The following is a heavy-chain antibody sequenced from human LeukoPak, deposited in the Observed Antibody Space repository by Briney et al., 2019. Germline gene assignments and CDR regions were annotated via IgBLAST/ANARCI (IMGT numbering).Heavy chain of an antibody. CDR1: GGSISSYY. Sequence: PSETQSLTCTGSGGSISSYYWSWIRQPAGKGLEWIGRIYTSGSTNYNPSLKSRVTMSVDTSKNQFSLKLSSVTAADTAVYYCARAIAVARDRYNWFDPWGQGTLVTVSS. CDR2: IYTSGST. D-gene: IGHD6-19*01. V-gene: IGHV4-4*07. CDR3: ARAIAVARDRYNWFDP. J-gene: IGHJ5*02.